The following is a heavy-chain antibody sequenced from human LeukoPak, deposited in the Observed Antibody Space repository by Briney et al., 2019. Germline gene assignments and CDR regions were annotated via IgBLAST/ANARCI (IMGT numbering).Heavy chain of an antibody. CDR1: GFTFSSYS. D-gene: IGHD3-22*01. CDR3: ARDQGYYDSSGPIDY. J-gene: IGHJ4*02. V-gene: IGHV3-21*01. CDR2: ISSSSSYI. Sequence: GGSLRLSCAASGFTFSSYSMNWVRQAPGKGLEWVSSISSSSSYIYYADSVKGRLTISRDNAKNSLYLQMNSLRAEDTAVYYCARDQGYYDSSGPIDYWGQGTQVTVSS.